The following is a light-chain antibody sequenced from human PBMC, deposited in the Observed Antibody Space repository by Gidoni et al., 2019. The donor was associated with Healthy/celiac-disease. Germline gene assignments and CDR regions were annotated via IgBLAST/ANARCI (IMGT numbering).Light chain of an antibody. V-gene: IGKV1-5*03. Sequence: DIQMTQSPSTLSASVGDRVTIPCRASQSISSWVAWYQQKPGNAPKLLIYKASSVESGVPSRFSSSVSGKEFTLTISSLQPDDVATYYCQQYNSYSTFGQGTKVEIK. CDR1: QSISSW. CDR3: QQYNSYST. J-gene: IGKJ1*01. CDR2: KAS.